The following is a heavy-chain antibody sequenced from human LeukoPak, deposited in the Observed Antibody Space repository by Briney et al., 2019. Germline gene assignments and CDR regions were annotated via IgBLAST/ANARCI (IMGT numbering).Heavy chain of an antibody. CDR2: IIPVFGTA. J-gene: IGHJ4*02. V-gene: IGHV1-69*01. CDR3: ARGQIPNLYFDY. D-gene: IGHD4/OR15-4a*01. CDR1: GGTFSSYT. Sequence: SVKVSCKASGGTFSSYTINWVRQAPGQGLEWMGGIIPVFGTANYAQKFQGKVTITADESTSIAYMELSSLRSEDTAVYYCARGQIPNLYFDYWGQGTLITVSS.